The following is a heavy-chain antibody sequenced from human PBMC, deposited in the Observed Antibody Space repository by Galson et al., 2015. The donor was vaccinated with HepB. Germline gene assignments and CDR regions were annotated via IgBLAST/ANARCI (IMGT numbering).Heavy chain of an antibody. D-gene: IGHD1-26*01. J-gene: IGHJ4*02. Sequence: SETLSLTCTVSGDSISSSSYYWGWIRQPPGKGLEWIGSIYYSGSTNYNPSLKSRVTISVDTSKNQFSLKLSSVTAADTAVFYCAREGTGYSGRFEYWGQGTLVTVSS. CDR2: IYYSGST. CDR3: AREGTGYSGRFEY. V-gene: IGHV4-39*07. CDR1: GDSISSSSYY.